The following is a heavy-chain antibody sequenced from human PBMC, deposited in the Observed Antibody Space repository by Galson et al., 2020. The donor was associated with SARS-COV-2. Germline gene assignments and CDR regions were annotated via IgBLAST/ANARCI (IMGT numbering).Heavy chain of an antibody. V-gene: IGHV3-21*01. CDR2: ISTSSSYT. Sequence: GESLKISCAASGFPFSTYSMNWVRLAPGKGLEWVSSISTSSSYTYYVDSVKGRFSISRDNPRNSLSLQMNSLRAEDTAVYYCARDEGIRGYNYGRLYYGMDVWGQGTTVTVS. CDR1: GFPFSTYS. CDR3: ARDEGIRGYNYGRLYYGMDV. D-gene: IGHD5-18*01. J-gene: IGHJ6*02.